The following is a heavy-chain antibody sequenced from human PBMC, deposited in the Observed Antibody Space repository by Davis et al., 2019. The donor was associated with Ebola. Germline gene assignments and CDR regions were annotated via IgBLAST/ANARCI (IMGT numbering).Heavy chain of an antibody. CDR3: ARVRLGYCSSTSCYYYGMDV. CDR2: IDPSDSYT. V-gene: IGHV5-10-1*01. Sequence: PGGSLRLSCKGSGYSFTNNWISWVRQMPGKGLEWMGRIDPSDSYTNYSPSFQGHVTISADKSISTAYLQWSSLKASDTAMYYCARVRLGYCSSTSCYYYGMDVWGQGTTVTVSS. CDR1: GYSFTNNW. D-gene: IGHD2-2*01. J-gene: IGHJ6*02.